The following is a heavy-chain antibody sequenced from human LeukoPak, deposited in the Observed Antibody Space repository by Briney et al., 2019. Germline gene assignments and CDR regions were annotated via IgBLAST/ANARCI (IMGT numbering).Heavy chain of an antibody. Sequence: GGSLRLSCAASGLGFSDYSMNWVRQAPGKGREWVSSIRRSTSNIYYADSVKRRFTISRDNAKNSLYLQMNSMRAEDTAVYYCARGGYCDFWSGYPRDYDYGMDVWGQGTTVTVSS. D-gene: IGHD3-3*01. CDR2: IRRSTSNI. CDR1: GLGFSDYS. CDR3: ARGGYCDFWSGYPRDYDYGMDV. V-gene: IGHV3-21*01. J-gene: IGHJ6*02.